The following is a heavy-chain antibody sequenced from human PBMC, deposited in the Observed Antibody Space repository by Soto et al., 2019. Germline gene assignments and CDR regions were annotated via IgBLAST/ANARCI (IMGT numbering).Heavy chain of an antibody. J-gene: IGHJ4*02. CDR3: ARESSSSCHDY. CDR1: GYTFTSYG. CDR2: ISAYNGNS. V-gene: IGHV1-18*01. D-gene: IGHD6-13*01. Sequence: QVPLVQCGAEVKKPGASVKVSCKASGYTFTSYGISWVRQTPGQGLEWMGWISAYNGNSNYARKLQGRVTMTPATSTSTAYMELRSLRSDDTAVYYCARESSSSCHDYWGQGTLVTVSS.